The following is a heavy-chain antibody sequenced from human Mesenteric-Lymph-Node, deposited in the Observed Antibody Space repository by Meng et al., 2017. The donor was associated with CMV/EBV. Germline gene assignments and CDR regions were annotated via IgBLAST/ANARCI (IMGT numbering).Heavy chain of an antibody. CDR1: GFSVSNYY. Sequence: GGSLRLSCAASGFSVSNYYMHWVRQAPGKGLEWVAIIWYDGSNKYYGDSVKGRFTISRDNSKNTLYLQMHSLRAEDTAVYYCAKTDVWGQGTTVTVSS. CDR3: AKTDV. J-gene: IGHJ6*02. V-gene: IGHV3-33*06. CDR2: IWYDGSNK.